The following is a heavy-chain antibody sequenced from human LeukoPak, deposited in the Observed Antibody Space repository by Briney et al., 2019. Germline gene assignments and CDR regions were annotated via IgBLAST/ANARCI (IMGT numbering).Heavy chain of an antibody. CDR1: GFTFSDYY. Sequence: GGSLRLSCAASGFTFSDYYMSWIRQAPGKGLEWVSYISSSGSTIYYADSVKGRFTISRDNAKNSLYLQMNSLRAEDTAVYYCTQSDYYDSSGYYSFFDYWGQGTLVTVSS. CDR3: TQSDYYDSSGYYSFFDY. CDR2: ISSSGSTI. V-gene: IGHV3-11*01. D-gene: IGHD3-22*01. J-gene: IGHJ4*02.